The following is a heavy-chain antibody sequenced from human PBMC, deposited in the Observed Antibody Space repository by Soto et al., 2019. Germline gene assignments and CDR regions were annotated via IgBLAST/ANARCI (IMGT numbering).Heavy chain of an antibody. D-gene: IGHD6-19*01. CDR2: IYYSGST. Sequence: QVQLQESGPGLVKPSQTLSLTCTVSGGSISSGGYYWSWIRQHPGKGLEWIGYIYYSGSTYYNPSLKSRVTISVDTSKNQFSLRLSSVTAADTAVYYCARVKPLAVAGYDFDYWGQGTLVTVSS. CDR3: ARVKPLAVAGYDFDY. J-gene: IGHJ4*02. CDR1: GGSISSGGYY. V-gene: IGHV4-31*03.